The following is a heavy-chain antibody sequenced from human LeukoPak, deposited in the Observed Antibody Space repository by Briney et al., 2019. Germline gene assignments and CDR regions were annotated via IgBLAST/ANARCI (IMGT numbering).Heavy chain of an antibody. Sequence: PSETLSLTCAVYGGSFSGYYWGWIRQPPGKGLEWIGEINHSGSTNYNPSLKSRVTISVDTSKNQFSLKLSSVTAADTAVYYCARGNYGDYYFDYWGQGTLVTVSS. D-gene: IGHD4-17*01. CDR3: ARGNYGDYYFDY. V-gene: IGHV4-34*01. CDR2: INHSGST. J-gene: IGHJ4*02. CDR1: GGSFSGYY.